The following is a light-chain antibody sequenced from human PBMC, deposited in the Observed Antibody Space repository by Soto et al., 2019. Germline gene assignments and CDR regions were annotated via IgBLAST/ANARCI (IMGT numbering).Light chain of an antibody. CDR2: EGS. CDR1: SSVVGSYNL. CDR3: CSYAGSSTSV. V-gene: IGLV2-23*01. J-gene: IGLJ1*01. Sequence: QSALTQPASVSGSPGQSITISCTGTSSVVGSYNLVSWYQQHPGKAPKLMIYEGSKRPSGVSNRFSGSKSGNTASLTISGLQAEDEADYYCCSYAGSSTSVFGTGTKVTVL.